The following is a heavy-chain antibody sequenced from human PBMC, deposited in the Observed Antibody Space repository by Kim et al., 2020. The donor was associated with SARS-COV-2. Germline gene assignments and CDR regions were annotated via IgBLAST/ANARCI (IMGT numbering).Heavy chain of an antibody. CDR1: GYTFTSYG. CDR3: ARETSYSSSWYVRKYNWFDP. CDR2: ISAYNGNT. Sequence: ASVKVSCKASGYTFTSYGISWVRQAPGQGLEWMGWISAYNGNTNYAQKLQGRVTMTTDTSTSTAYMELRSLRSDDTAVYYCARETSYSSSWYVRKYNWFDPWGQGTLVTVSS. J-gene: IGHJ5*02. D-gene: IGHD6-13*01. V-gene: IGHV1-18*01.